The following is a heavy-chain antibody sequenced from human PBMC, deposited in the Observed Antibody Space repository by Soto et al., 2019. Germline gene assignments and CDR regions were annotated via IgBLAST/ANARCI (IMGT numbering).Heavy chain of an antibody. CDR3: ARGSWLRGYYFDY. J-gene: IGHJ4*02. Sequence: KLQGRVTMTTDTSTSTAYMELRSLTSDDTAVYYCARGSWLRGYYFDYWGQGTLVTVSS. D-gene: IGHD5-12*01. V-gene: IGHV1-18*01.